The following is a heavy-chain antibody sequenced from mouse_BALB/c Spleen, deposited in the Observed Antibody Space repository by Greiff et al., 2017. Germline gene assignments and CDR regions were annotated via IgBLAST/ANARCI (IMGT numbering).Heavy chain of an antibody. Sequence: EVQLQQSGPELVKPGASVKIPCKASGYTFTDYNMDWVKQSHGKSLEWIGDINPNNGGTIYNQKFKGKATLTVDKSSSTAYMELRSLTSEDTAVYYCARGDGSSYGDAMDYWGQGTSVTVSS. V-gene: IGHV1-18*01. J-gene: IGHJ4*01. CDR3: ARGDGSSYGDAMDY. CDR2: INPNNGGT. CDR1: GYTFTDYN. D-gene: IGHD1-1*01.